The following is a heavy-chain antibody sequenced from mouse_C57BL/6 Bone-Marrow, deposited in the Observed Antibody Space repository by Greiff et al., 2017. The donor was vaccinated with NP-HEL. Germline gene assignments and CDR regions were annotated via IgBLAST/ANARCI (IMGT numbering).Heavy chain of an antibody. V-gene: IGHV2-5*01. J-gene: IGHJ4*01. Sequence: QVQLQQSGPGLVQPSQSLSITCTVSGFSLTSYGVHWVRQSPGKGLEWLGVIWRGGSTDYNAAFMSRLSITKDDSKSQVFFKMNSLQADDTAIYYCAKNRNWERYYAMDDWGQGTSVTVSS. CDR2: IWRGGST. CDR1: GFSLTSYG. D-gene: IGHD4-1*02. CDR3: AKNRNWERYYAMDD.